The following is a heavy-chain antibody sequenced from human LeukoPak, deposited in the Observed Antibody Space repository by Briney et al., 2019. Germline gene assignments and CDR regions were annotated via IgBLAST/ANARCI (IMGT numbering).Heavy chain of an antibody. Sequence: SETLSLTCTASGDSISRTHYSWGWIRQPPGKGLEWIGSIYYSGSTYYNPSLKSRVTISVDTSKNQFSLKLSSVTAADTAVYYCARDSGGTMVRGVIIAGNWFDPWGQGTLVTVSS. J-gene: IGHJ5*02. D-gene: IGHD3-10*01. V-gene: IGHV4-39*07. CDR3: ARDSGGTMVRGVIIAGNWFDP. CDR1: GDSISRTHYS. CDR2: IYYSGST.